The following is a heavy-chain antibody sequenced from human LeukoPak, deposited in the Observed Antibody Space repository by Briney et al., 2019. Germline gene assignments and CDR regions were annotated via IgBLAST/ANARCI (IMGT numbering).Heavy chain of an antibody. D-gene: IGHD1-14*01. CDR3: ARSSSGPSFY. CDR2: MNPNSGNK. CDR1: GYTFTSYD. J-gene: IGHJ4*02. V-gene: IGHV1-8*01. Sequence: ASVEVSCKASGYTFTSYDINWVRQATGQGLEWMGWMNPNSGNKGYARKFQGRVTMTRNTSISTAYMELSSLRSEDTAVYYCARSSSGPSFYWGQGTLVTVSS.